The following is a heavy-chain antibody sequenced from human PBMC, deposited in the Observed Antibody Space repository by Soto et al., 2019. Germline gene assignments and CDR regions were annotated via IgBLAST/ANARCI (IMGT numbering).Heavy chain of an antibody. D-gene: IGHD1-7*01. CDR1: GYSFNSYW. J-gene: IGHJ6*04. CDR3: ARVGTTRDGYYYYGMDV. CDR2: IYPGDSDT. Sequence: XESLKISWRGCGYSFNSYWIGWVRPMPGKGLEWMGIIYPGDSDTRYSPSFQGQVTISADKSISTAYLQWSSLRASDTAMYYCARVGTTRDGYYYYGMDVWGKGTTVTV. V-gene: IGHV5-51*01.